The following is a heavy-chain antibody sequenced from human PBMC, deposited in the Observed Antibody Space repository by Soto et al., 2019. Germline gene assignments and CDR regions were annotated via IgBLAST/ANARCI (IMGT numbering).Heavy chain of an antibody. CDR2: ISSDGAP. CDR3: AKGDFDT. CDR1: RFTVTTNW. Sequence: EVQLVESGGGLIQPGGSLRLSCVASRFTVTTNWMSWVRQAPGKGLEWVSIISSDGAPFYAASVKGRFTISRDIPENALYLQMDSLRGEDTAVYFCAKGDFDTWGQGTLVTVSS. J-gene: IGHJ5*02. V-gene: IGHV3-53*01.